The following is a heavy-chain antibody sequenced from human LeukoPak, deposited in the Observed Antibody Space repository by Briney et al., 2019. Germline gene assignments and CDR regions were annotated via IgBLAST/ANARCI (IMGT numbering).Heavy chain of an antibody. CDR3: ARGGGNFDY. D-gene: IGHD2-15*01. Sequence: GGSLRLSCAASEFTFSSYTINWVRQAPGKGLEWVSSISSTSTYISYADSVKGRFTISRDNAKNSLYLQMNSLRAEDAAVYYCARGGGNFDYWGQGTLVTVSS. V-gene: IGHV3-21*01. CDR2: ISSTSTYI. J-gene: IGHJ4*02. CDR1: EFTFSSYT.